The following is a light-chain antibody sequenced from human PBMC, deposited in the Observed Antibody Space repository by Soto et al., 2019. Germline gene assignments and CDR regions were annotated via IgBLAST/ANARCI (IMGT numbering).Light chain of an antibody. Sequence: EIVLTQSPGTLSLSPGERATLSCRASQSVSSSYLAWYQQKPGQAPRLLIYGASSRATGIPDRFSGNGSGTDFTLTISRLEPDDFVVYSWQQYSRSPPYTFGQGTKLEIK. CDR1: QSVSSSY. CDR3: QQYSRSPPYT. CDR2: GAS. V-gene: IGKV3-20*01. J-gene: IGKJ2*01.